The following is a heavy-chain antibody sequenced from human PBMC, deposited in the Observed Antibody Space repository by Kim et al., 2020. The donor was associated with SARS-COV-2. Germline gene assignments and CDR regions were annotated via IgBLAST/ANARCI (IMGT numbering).Heavy chain of an antibody. V-gene: IGHV4-31*03. D-gene: IGHD2-15*01. Sequence: SETLSLTCTVSGGSISSGGYYWSWIRQHPGKGLEWIGYIYYSGSTYYNPSLKSRVTISVDTSKNQFSLKLSSVTAADTAVYYCARESGEKGWGLDYWGQGTLVTVSS. CDR2: IYYSGST. CDR1: GGSISSGGYY. CDR3: ARESGEKGWGLDY. J-gene: IGHJ4*02.